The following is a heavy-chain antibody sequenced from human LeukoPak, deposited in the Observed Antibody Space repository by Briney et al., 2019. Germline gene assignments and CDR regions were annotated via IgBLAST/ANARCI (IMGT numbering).Heavy chain of an antibody. J-gene: IGHJ4*02. V-gene: IGHV4-4*07. CDR2: IYTSGST. Sequence: SETLSLTCTVSGGSISSYYWSWIRQPAGKGLEWIGRIYTSGSTNYNPSLKSRVTMSVDTSKNQFSLKLSSVTAADTAVYYCARARALYGGNSYYFDYWGQGTLVTVSS. D-gene: IGHD4-23*01. CDR3: ARARALYGGNSYYFDY. CDR1: GGSISSYY.